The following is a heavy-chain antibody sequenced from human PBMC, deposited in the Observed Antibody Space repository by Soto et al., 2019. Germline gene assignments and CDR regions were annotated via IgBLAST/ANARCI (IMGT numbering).Heavy chain of an antibody. J-gene: IGHJ6*02. D-gene: IGHD6-13*01. Sequence: PGGSLRLSCAASGFTFSSYAMSWVRQAPGKGLEWVSAISGSGGSTYYADSVEGRFTISRDNSKNTLYLQMNSLRAEDTAVYYCAKGEQQLADYYYYGMDVWGQGTTVTVSS. CDR1: GFTFSSYA. V-gene: IGHV3-23*01. CDR3: AKGEQQLADYYYYGMDV. CDR2: ISGSGGST.